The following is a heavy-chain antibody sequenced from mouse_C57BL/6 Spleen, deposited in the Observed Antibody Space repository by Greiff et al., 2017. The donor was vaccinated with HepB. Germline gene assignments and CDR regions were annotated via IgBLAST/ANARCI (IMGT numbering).Heavy chain of an antibody. CDR2: IHPSDSDT. Sequence: VQLQQSGAELVKPGASVKVSCKASGYTFTSYWMHWVKQRPGQGLEWIGRIHPSDSDTNYNQKFKGKATLTVDKSSSTAYMQLSSLTSEDSAVYCCAMGMGDYGSSYDYAMDYWGQGTSVTVSS. CDR3: AMGMGDYGSSYDYAMDY. J-gene: IGHJ4*01. D-gene: IGHD1-1*01. CDR1: GYTFTSYW. V-gene: IGHV1-74*01.